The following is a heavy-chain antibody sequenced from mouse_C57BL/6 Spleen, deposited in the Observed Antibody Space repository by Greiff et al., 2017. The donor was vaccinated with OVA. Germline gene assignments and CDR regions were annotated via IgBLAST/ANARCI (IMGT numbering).Heavy chain of an antibody. CDR3: ARPAQSPFDY. D-gene: IGHD3-2*02. V-gene: IGHV1-69*01. J-gene: IGHJ2*01. CDR2: IDPSDSYT. CDR1: GYTFTSYW. Sequence: VQLQQSGAELVMPGASVKLSCKASGYTFTSYWMHWVKQRPGQGLEWIGEIDPSDSYTNYNQKFKGKSTLTVDKSSSTAYMQLSSLTSEDSAVYYCARPAQSPFDYWGQGTTLTVSS.